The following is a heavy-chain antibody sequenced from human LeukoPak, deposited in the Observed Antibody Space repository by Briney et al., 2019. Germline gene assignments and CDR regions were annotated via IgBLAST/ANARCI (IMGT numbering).Heavy chain of an antibody. V-gene: IGHV1-8*02. CDR1: GYTFTSYD. Sequence: ASVKVSCKASGYTFTSYDINWVRQATGQGLEWMGWMNPNSGNTGYAQKFQGRVTMTRNTSISTAYMELSSLRSEDTAVYYCARDRFGVAVAGTLFDPWGQGTLVTVSS. CDR2: MNPNSGNT. CDR3: ARDRFGVAVAGTLFDP. J-gene: IGHJ5*02. D-gene: IGHD6-19*01.